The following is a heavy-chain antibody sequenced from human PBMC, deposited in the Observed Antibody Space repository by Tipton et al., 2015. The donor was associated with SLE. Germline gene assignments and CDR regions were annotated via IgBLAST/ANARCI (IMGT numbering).Heavy chain of an antibody. CDR2: IYYSGST. V-gene: IGHV4-59*12. CDR3: ARDRKYSGNEFDS. CDR1: GGSFSGYY. J-gene: IGHJ4*02. D-gene: IGHD5-12*01. Sequence: LRLSCAVYGGSFSGYYWSWIRQPPGKGLEWIGYIYYSGSTNYNPSLKSRVTISVDTSKNQFPLKLSSVTAADTAVYYCARDRKYSGNEFDSWGQGTLVTVSS.